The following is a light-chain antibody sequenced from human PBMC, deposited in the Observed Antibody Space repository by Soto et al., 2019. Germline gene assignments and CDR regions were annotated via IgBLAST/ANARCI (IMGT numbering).Light chain of an antibody. J-gene: IGLJ2*01. CDR2: EAT. CDR3: CSYARGKYLL. Sequence: QSALTQPASVSGSPGQSITISCTGTSSDVGSYNFVSWYQQYPGKAPELMIYEATKRSSGVSNRFSGSKSGNTASLTISGLQAKDEADYYCCSYARGKYLLFGGGTKLTVL. CDR1: SSDVGSYNF. V-gene: IGLV2-23*01.